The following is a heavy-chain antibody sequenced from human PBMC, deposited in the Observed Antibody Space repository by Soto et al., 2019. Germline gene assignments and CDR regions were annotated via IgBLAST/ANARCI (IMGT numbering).Heavy chain of an antibody. Sequence: PSETLSLTCTVSGGSIRLINHYWDWIRQSPGKGLEWIGTIYYSGTTVYNPSLQSRVTMSVDSSKSQFSLKMTSVNAADTAVYICSRRESDGTGQHYFDNWARRALDTVSS. CDR2: IYYSGTT. CDR3: SRRESDGTGQHYFDN. CDR1: GGSIRLINHY. V-gene: IGHV4-39*01. D-gene: IGHD1-1*01. J-gene: IGHJ4*01.